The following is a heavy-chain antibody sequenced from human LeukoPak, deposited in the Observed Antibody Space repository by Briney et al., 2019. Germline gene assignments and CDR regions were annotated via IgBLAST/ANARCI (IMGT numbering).Heavy chain of an antibody. Sequence: AGGSLRLSCAASGFAFSTYAMSWVRQAPGKGLELVSSISSGGDSPFYADCVKVRVTISRDKFKNTLYLQMDSLRAEDTAVYFCAKDGRGDSSQYGSGWYGQSDKWGQGTLVPVSS. V-gene: IGHV3-23*01. CDR1: GFAFSTYA. J-gene: IGHJ4*02. CDR2: ISSGGDSP. D-gene: IGHD6-19*01. CDR3: AKDGRGDSSQYGSGWYGQSDK.